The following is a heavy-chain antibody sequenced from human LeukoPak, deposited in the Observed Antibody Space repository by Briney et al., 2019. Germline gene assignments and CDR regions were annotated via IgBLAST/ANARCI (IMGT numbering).Heavy chain of an antibody. CDR2: ISYDGSNK. D-gene: IGHD2-15*01. CDR3: ARDVKSILLIVVVVAATYYFDY. CDR1: RFTFSSYA. V-gene: IGHV3-30-3*01. Sequence: PGRCLRLSCPASRFTFSSYAMHWIRQAPGKVMELVAVISYDGSNKYYADSVKARITISRDNSKNTLYLQMNSLRTEDTAVYYCARDVKSILLIVVVVAATYYFDYWGQGTLVTVSS. J-gene: IGHJ4*02.